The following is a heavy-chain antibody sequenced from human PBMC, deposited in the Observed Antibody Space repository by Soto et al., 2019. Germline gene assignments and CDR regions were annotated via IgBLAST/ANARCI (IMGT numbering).Heavy chain of an antibody. V-gene: IGHV1-2*02. CDR2: INPNSGGT. CDR1: GYTFTGYY. J-gene: IGHJ6*02. Sequence: ASVKVSCKASGYTFTGYYMHWVRQAPGQGLEWMGWINPNSGGTNYAQKFQGRVTMTRDTSISTAYMELSRLRSDDTAVYYCASPYDSSGGQLFYYYYGMDVWGQGITVTVSS. CDR3: ASPYDSSGGQLFYYYYGMDV. D-gene: IGHD3-22*01.